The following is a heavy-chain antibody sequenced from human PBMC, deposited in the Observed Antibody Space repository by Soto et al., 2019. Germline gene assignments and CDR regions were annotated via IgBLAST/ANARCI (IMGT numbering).Heavy chain of an antibody. CDR1: GYTLPNFG. V-gene: IGHV1-18*01. CDR2: ISAYNANT. Sequence: ASVKVSCKASGYTLPNFGLSWVRQAPGQGLEWMGCISAYNANTNYAQKFQGRVTMTTDTSTSTAFMELRGLRSDDTAVYYCARENSGSYHRHFDYWGHGTLVTVSS. CDR3: ARENSGSYHRHFDY. D-gene: IGHD1-26*01. J-gene: IGHJ4*01.